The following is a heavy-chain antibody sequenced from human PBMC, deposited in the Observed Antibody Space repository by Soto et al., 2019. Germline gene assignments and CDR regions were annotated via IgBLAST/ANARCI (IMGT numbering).Heavy chain of an antibody. Sequence: SETLSRTCTVSGGSISSYYWSWIRQPAGKGLEWIGRIYTSGSTNYNPSLKSRVTMSVDTSKNQFSLKLSSVTAADTAVYYCGRDRGGTMVRGVIHAYYYGMDVWGQATTATVSS. D-gene: IGHD3-10*01. CDR3: GRDRGGTMVRGVIHAYYYGMDV. CDR1: GGSISSYY. J-gene: IGHJ6*02. V-gene: IGHV4-4*07. CDR2: IYTSGST.